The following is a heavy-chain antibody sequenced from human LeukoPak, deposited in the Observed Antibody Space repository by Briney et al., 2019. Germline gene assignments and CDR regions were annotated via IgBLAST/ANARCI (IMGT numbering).Heavy chain of an antibody. J-gene: IGHJ4*02. CDR1: GGSISSHY. CDR2: IYYSGST. V-gene: IGHV4-59*11. CDR3: AREGLVFDY. Sequence: PSETLSLTCTVSGGSISSHYWSWIRQPPGKGLEWIGYIYYSGSTNYNPSPKSRVTIPVDTSKNQFSLKLSSVTAADTAVYYCAREGLVFDYWGQGTLVTVSS.